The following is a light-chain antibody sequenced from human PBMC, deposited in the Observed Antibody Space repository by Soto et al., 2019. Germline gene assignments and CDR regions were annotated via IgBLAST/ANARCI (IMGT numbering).Light chain of an antibody. J-gene: IGLJ1*01. V-gene: IGLV3-21*02. CDR1: NIGSKS. Sequence: SYELTQPPSVSVAPGQTARITWGGNNIGSKSVHWYQQKPGQAPVLVVYDDSDRPSGIPERFSGSNSGNTATLTISRVEAGDEADYYCQVWDSSIDHRDVLGTGTKVNVL. CDR3: QVWDSSIDHRDV. CDR2: DDS.